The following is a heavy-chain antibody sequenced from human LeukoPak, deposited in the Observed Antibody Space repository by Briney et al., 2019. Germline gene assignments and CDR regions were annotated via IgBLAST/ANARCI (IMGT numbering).Heavy chain of an antibody. J-gene: IGHJ6*02. CDR1: GYTLTDYY. CDR3: ARGGRVGLVVDGTHYYYGMDV. CDR2: INADSGGR. D-gene: IGHD2-15*01. Sequence: ASVKVSCKASGYTLTDYYIHWVRQAPGQGLEWMGWINADSGGRHCAQKFQDRVTTTRDTSISTAYMELSRLRFDDTAVYYCARGGRVGLVVDGTHYYYGMDVWGQGTTVTVSS. V-gene: IGHV1-2*02.